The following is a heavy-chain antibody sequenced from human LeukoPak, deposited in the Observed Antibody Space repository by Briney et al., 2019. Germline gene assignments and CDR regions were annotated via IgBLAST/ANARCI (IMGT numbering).Heavy chain of an antibody. J-gene: IGHJ4*02. D-gene: IGHD6-19*01. CDR3: ARDSFSSGCPFDY. CDR2: IYYSGNT. Sequence: SETLSLTCTVSGVSISSSNSYWGWMRQPPGKGLEWIGSIYYSGNTYYNASLNRQVSISIGKSKNQFSLKLSSVTAADTAVYYCARDSFSSGCPFDYWGQGTLVTVSS. V-gene: IGHV4-39*07. CDR1: GVSISSSNSY.